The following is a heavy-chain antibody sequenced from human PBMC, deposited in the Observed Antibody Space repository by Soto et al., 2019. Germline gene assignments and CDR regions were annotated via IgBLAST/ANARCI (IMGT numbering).Heavy chain of an antibody. V-gene: IGHV4-34*01. CDR3: ARGGISHWAYFYYMDV. D-gene: IGHD2-21*01. CDR1: GGSLSDYF. Sequence: SETLSLTCVVSGGSLSDYFWSWIRQPPGMALEWIGEINHLGSINYNPSLESRVTMPVDTSKNQFSLTLNSVTAADTATYYCARGGISHWAYFYYMDVWDRGTTVTVSS. J-gene: IGHJ6*03. CDR2: INHLGSI.